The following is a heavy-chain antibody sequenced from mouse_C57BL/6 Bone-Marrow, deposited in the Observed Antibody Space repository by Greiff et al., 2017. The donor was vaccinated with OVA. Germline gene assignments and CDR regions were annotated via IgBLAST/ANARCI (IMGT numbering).Heavy chain of an antibody. CDR1: GYTFTSYW. CDR3: ARKVRRASYAMDY. CDR2: IDPNSVVT. V-gene: IGHV1-72*01. D-gene: IGHD2-14*01. J-gene: IGHJ4*01. Sequence: QVQLQQPGAELVKPGASVKLSCKASGYTFTSYWMHWVKQRPGRGLEWIGRIDPNSVVTKYNEKFKSTATLTVDKPASTAYMQLSSLTSEDAAVYYCARKVRRASYAMDYWGQGTSVTVSS.